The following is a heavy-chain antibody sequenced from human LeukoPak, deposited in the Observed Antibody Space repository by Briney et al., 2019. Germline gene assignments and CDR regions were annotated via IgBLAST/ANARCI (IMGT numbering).Heavy chain of an antibody. CDR1: GGSISSYY. D-gene: IGHD4-17*01. Sequence: SETPSLTCTVSGGSISSYYWSWIRQPPGNGLEWIGYIYYSGSTNYNPSLKTRLTISVDTPKNQFSLKLSSVTAADTAVYYCARVLSPDYGDYNGYYFYYWGMDVWGQGTTVTVSS. V-gene: IGHV4-59*01. J-gene: IGHJ6*02. CDR3: ARVLSPDYGDYNGYYFYYWGMDV. CDR2: IYYSGST.